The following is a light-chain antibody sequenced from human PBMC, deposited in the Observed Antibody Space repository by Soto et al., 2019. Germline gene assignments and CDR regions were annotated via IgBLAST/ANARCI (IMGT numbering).Light chain of an antibody. V-gene: IGKV3-20*01. Sequence: EIVLRQSPGTLSLSPGERATLSCRASQSVSSSYLAWYQQKPGQAPRLVIFGASSRATGIPDRFSGSGSGTDFTLTISRLEPEDFAVYYCQQYGSSPRTFGQGTKLDIK. CDR3: QQYGSSPRT. CDR1: QSVSSSY. CDR2: GAS. J-gene: IGKJ1*01.